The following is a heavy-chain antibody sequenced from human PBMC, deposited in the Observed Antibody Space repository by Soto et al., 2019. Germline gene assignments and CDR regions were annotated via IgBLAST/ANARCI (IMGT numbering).Heavy chain of an antibody. CDR3: ARSPHIQLWSYPSDY. J-gene: IGHJ4*02. V-gene: IGHV4-34*09. CDR2: IYFSGST. D-gene: IGHD5-18*01. CDR1: GGSFTGYY. Sequence: PSETLSLTCAVNGGSFTGYYGAWIRQPPGKGLEWIGYIYFSGSTYYNPSLKSRVTISVDTSKNQFSLKLSSVTAADTAVYYCARSPHIQLWSYPSDYWGQGTLVTVSS.